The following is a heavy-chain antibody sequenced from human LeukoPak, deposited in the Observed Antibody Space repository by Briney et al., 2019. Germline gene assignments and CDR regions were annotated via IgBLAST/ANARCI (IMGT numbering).Heavy chain of an antibody. V-gene: IGHV3-23*01. J-gene: IGHJ4*02. Sequence: GGSLRLSCAASEIILSTYAVSWVRQAPGKGLEWVSALSGPSGTTWYADSVKGRFTVSRDNSKNTLYLQMNSLRAEDTAVYYCAKESQTYYDLSTGYPTYYFDYWGQGTLVTVSS. CDR3: AKESQTYYDLSTGYPTYYFDY. CDR2: LSGPSGTT. CDR1: EIILSTYA. D-gene: IGHD3-9*01.